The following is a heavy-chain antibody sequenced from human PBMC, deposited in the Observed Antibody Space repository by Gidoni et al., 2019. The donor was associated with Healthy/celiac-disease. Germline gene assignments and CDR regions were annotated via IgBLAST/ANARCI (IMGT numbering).Heavy chain of an antibody. CDR2: IYTSGST. CDR3: ARGHYIDY. V-gene: IGHV4-61*02. J-gene: IGHJ4*02. Sequence: VQLQESGPGLVKPSQTLSLTCTVSGGSISSGSYYWSWIRQPAGKGLEWIGRIYTSGSTNYNPSLKSRVTISVDTSKNQFSLKLSSVTAADTAVYYCARGHYIDYWGQGTLVTVSS. CDR1: GGSISSGSYY. D-gene: IGHD3-10*01.